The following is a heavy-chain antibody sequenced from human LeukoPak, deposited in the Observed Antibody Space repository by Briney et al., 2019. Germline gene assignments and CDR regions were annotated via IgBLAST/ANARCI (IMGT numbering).Heavy chain of an antibody. D-gene: IGHD3-3*01. V-gene: IGHV5-51*01. CDR2: IYPGDSDT. J-gene: IGHJ5*02. CDR1: GYSFADYW. Sequence: GESLKISCRGSGYSFADYWIGWVRQMPGKGLDWMGIIYPGDSDTRYSPSFQGQVTISADKSIRTAYLQWSSLKASDTAMYYRAGSSVNWFDPWGQGTLVTVSS. CDR3: AGSSVNWFDP.